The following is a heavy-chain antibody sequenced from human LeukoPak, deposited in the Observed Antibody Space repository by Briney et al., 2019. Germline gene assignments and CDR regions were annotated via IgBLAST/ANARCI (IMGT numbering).Heavy chain of an antibody. V-gene: IGHV4-34*01. D-gene: IGHD6-13*01. CDR1: GGSFSGYY. J-gene: IGHJ4*02. Sequence: PSETLSLTCAVYGGSFSGYYWSWIRQPPGKGLEWLGEINHSGSTNYDPSLRSRVTISVDTSKNQFSLKLSSVTAADTAVYYCARGRGSIAAAGTWYFDYWGQGTLVTVSS. CDR2: INHSGST. CDR3: ARGRGSIAAAGTWYFDY.